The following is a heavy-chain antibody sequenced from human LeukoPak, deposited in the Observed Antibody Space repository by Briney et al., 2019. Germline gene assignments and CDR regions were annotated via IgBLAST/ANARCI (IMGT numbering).Heavy chain of an antibody. V-gene: IGHV3-23*01. CDR3: AKDRELGGYYDIFTGYYTSWYFDY. Sequence: GGSLRLSCAASGFSFSTYAMSWVRQAPGKGLEWVSAISGSGGSTYYADSVKGRFTISRDNSKNTLYLQMNSLRAEDTAVYYCAKDRELGGYYDIFTGYYTSWYFDYWGQGTLVTVSS. CDR2: ISGSGGST. J-gene: IGHJ4*02. D-gene: IGHD3-9*01. CDR1: GFSFSTYA.